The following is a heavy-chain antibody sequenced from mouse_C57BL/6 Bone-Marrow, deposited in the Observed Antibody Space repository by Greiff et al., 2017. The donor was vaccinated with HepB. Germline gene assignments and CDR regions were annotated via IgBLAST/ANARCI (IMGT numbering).Heavy chain of an antibody. CDR3: TYDYDPWFAY. Sequence: LVESGAELVKPGASVKISCKASGYTFTDYYINWVKQRPGQGLEWIGKIGTGSGSTYYNEKLKCTATLTADKSSSTAYMQLSSLTSEDSAVYFCTYDYDPWFAYWGQGTLVTVSA. D-gene: IGHD2-4*01. V-gene: IGHV1-77*01. CDR1: GYTFTDYY. CDR2: IGTGSGST. J-gene: IGHJ3*01.